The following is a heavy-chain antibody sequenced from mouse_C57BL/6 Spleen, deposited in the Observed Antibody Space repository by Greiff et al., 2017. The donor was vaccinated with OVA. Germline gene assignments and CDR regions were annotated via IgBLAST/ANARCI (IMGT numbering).Heavy chain of an antibody. CDR2: IYPGGGYT. CDR1: GYTFPNYW. V-gene: IGHV1-63*01. Sequence: QVQLQQSGAELVRPGTSVKMSCKASGYTFPNYWIGWAKQRPGHGLEWIGDIYPGGGYTNYNEKFKGKATLTADKSSSTAYMQFSSLTSEDSAIYYCARAYYSNYAYFDYWGQGTTLTVSS. D-gene: IGHD2-5*01. CDR3: ARAYYSNYAYFDY. J-gene: IGHJ2*01.